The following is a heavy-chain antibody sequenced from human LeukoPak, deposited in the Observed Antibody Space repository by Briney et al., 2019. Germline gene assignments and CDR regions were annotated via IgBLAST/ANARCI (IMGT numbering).Heavy chain of an antibody. Sequence: GGSLRLSCAASGFTFSSYGMSWVRQAPGKGLEWVSGISGSGGSTYYADSVKGRFTIYRDNSKNTLYLQMNSLRAEDTAVYYCATDIRWGAFDIWGQGTMVTVSS. V-gene: IGHV3-23*01. J-gene: IGHJ3*02. CDR1: GFTFSSYG. D-gene: IGHD3-3*01. CDR3: ATDIRWGAFDI. CDR2: ISGSGGST.